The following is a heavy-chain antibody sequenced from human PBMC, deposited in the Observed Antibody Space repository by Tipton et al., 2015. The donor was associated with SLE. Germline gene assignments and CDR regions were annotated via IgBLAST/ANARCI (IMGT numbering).Heavy chain of an antibody. CDR1: GGSISSHY. J-gene: IGHJ6*02. V-gene: IGHV4-59*11. CDR2: VDYSGIT. Sequence: TLSLTCTVSGGSISSHYWSWIRQPPGKGLEWIGYVDYSGITHYNPSLRGRVTISVDMSKNQFSVKLTSVTAADTAVYYCARGRARNDGVDYYFYYGMDVWGQGTTVTVSS. CDR3: ARGRARNDGVDYYFYYGMDV. D-gene: IGHD1-1*01.